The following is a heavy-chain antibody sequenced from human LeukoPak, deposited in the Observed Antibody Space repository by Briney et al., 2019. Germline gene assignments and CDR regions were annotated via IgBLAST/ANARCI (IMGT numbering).Heavy chain of an antibody. J-gene: IGHJ3*02. CDR2: IYYSGST. Sequence: PSETLSLTCTVSGGSISSYYWSWIRQPPGKGLEWIGYIYYSGSTNYNPSLKSRVTISVDTSKNQFSLKLSSVTAADTAVYYCATETRYCSGGSCHGLGLDAFDIWGQGTMVTVSS. D-gene: IGHD2-15*01. CDR3: ATETRYCSGGSCHGLGLDAFDI. V-gene: IGHV4-59*08. CDR1: GGSISSYY.